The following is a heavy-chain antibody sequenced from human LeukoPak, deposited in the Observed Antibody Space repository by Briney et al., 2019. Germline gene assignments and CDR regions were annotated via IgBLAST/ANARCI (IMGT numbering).Heavy chain of an antibody. CDR2: ISSGSSTI. Sequence: GGSLRLSCAASGFTFSSYSMNWVRQAPGKGLEWVSYISSGSSTIYYADSVKGRFTISRDNAKNSLYLQMNSLRAEDTAVYYCARDGVNWNYLTHYYFDYRGQGTLVTVSS. J-gene: IGHJ4*02. CDR1: GFTFSSYS. V-gene: IGHV3-48*01. CDR3: ARDGVNWNYLTHYYFDY. D-gene: IGHD1-7*01.